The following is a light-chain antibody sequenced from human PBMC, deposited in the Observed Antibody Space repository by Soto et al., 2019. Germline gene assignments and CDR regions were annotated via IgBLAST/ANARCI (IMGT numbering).Light chain of an antibody. CDR1: QTVRNNY. V-gene: IGKV3-20*01. J-gene: IGKJ4*01. CDR2: DAS. CDR3: PQFSSYPLT. Sequence: EFVLTQSPRTLSLSPGERATLSFRASQTVRNNYLAWYQQKPGQAPRLLIYDASSRATGIPDRFSGGGSGTDFTLTISRLEPEDFAVYYCPQFSSYPLTFGGGTMVDIK.